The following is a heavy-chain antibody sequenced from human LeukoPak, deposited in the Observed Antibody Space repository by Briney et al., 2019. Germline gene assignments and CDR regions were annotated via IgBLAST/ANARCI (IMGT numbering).Heavy chain of an antibody. J-gene: IGHJ2*01. CDR1: GFTFSSYS. Sequence: TGGSLRLSCAASGFTFSSYSMNWVRQAPGKGLEWVSSISSSSSYIYYADSVKGRLTISRDNAKNSLYLQMNSLRAEDTAVYYCARGDGYNPYWYFDLWGRGTLVTVSS. CDR2: ISSSSSYI. D-gene: IGHD5-24*01. V-gene: IGHV3-21*01. CDR3: ARGDGYNPYWYFDL.